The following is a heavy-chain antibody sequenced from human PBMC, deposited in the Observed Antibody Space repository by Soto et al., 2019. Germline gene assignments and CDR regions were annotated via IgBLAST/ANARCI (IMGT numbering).Heavy chain of an antibody. CDR2: INHSGST. Sequence: SETLSLTCAVYGGSFSGYYWSWIRQPPGKGLEWIGEINHSGSTNYNPSLKSRVTISVDTSKNQFSLKLSSVTAADTAVYYCAREYGIHLWSSAYRAYYYYYGMDVWGQGTTVTVSS. J-gene: IGHJ6*02. CDR3: AREYGIHLWSSAYRAYYYYYGMDV. D-gene: IGHD5-18*01. CDR1: GGSFSGYY. V-gene: IGHV4-34*01.